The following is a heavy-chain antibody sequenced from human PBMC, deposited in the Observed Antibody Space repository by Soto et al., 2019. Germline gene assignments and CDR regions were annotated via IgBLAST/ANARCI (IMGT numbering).Heavy chain of an antibody. V-gene: IGHV3-23*01. CDR3: AKERAARGIDY. Sequence: EVRLLESGGGLVQPGGSLRLSCAASGFTYTNYAMTWVRQTPGKGLEWVSTISTSGGNRYYADSMKGRFTISRDNSENTVYLQMNSLRVDDTALYYCAKERAARGIDYWGPGTLVTVSS. CDR1: GFTYTNYA. D-gene: IGHD6-6*01. CDR2: ISTSGGNR. J-gene: IGHJ4*02.